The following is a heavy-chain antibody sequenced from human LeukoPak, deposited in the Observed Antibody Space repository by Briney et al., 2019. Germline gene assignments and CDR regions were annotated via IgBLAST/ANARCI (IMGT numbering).Heavy chain of an antibody. D-gene: IGHD6-13*01. J-gene: IGHJ4*02. V-gene: IGHV4-38-2*02. Sequence: SETLSLTCTVSGYSISSGYYWGWIRQPPGKGLEWIGSIYHSGRTYYNPSLKSRVTISVDTSKNQFSLKLSSVTAADTAVYYCARAKSRMAAAGTFDYWGQGTLVTVSS. CDR1: GYSISSGYY. CDR2: IYHSGRT. CDR3: ARAKSRMAAAGTFDY.